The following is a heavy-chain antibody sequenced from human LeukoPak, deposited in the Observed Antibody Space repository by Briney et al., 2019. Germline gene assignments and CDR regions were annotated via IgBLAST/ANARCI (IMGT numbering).Heavy chain of an antibody. CDR3: AKTIAVADPNFDY. J-gene: IGHJ4*02. CDR1: GGSFSGYY. D-gene: IGHD6-19*01. V-gene: IGHV4-34*01. CDR2: INHSGST. Sequence: SETLSLTCAVYGGSFSGYYWSWIRQPPGKGLEWIGEINHSGSTNYNPSLKSRVTISVDTSKNQFSLKLSSVTAADTAVYYCAKTIAVADPNFDYWGQGTLVTVSS.